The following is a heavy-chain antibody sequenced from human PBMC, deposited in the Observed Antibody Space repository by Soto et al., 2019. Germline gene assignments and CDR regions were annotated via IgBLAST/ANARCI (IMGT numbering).Heavy chain of an antibody. V-gene: IGHV3-74*01. CDR1: GFTFSTYW. J-gene: IGHJ6*02. CDR2: IHSDGITT. D-gene: IGHD2-2*01. CDR3: ATGPTPAFAF. Sequence: GGSLRLSCAASGFTFSTYWMHWVRQAPGKGLVWVSRIHSDGITTLYADSVTGRFTISRDNAKNTVFLQMNSLRAEDTAVYYCATGPTPAFAFWGQGTTVTVSS.